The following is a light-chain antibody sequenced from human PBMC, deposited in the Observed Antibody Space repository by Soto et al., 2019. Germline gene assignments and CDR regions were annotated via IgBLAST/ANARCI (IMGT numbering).Light chain of an antibody. Sequence: EIVLTQSPATLSLSPGERATLSCRASQSVSSYLAWYQQKPGQAPRLLIYDASNRATGIQARFSGSGSGTDFTLTISSLEAEDFAVYYCQQRSNWPRVTFGGGTKVEIK. CDR2: DAS. V-gene: IGKV3-11*01. J-gene: IGKJ4*01. CDR1: QSVSSY. CDR3: QQRSNWPRVT.